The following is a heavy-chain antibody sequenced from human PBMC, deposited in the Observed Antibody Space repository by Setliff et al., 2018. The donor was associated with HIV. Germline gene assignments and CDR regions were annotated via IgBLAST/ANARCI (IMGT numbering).Heavy chain of an antibody. CDR1: GGSISSYYY. J-gene: IGHJ5*02. V-gene: IGHV4-4*07. Sequence: SETLSLTCTVSGGSISSYYYWSWIRQPAGKGLEWIGRIYTSESTNYNPSLKSRVTMSLDTSRNQFSLTLSSVTAADTAVYYCARGLWFGGSYWFDPWAREPWSPSPQ. D-gene: IGHD3-10*01. CDR2: IYTSEST. CDR3: ARGLWFGGSYWFDP.